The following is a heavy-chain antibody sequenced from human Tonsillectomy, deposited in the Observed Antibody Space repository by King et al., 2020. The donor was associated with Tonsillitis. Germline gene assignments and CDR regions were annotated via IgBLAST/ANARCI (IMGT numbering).Heavy chain of an antibody. J-gene: IGHJ4*02. CDR1: GGSITSNY. CDR2: MFYSGST. V-gene: IGHV4-59*01. D-gene: IGHD4-23*01. CDR3: AREGHGGNPHLDY. Sequence: QLQESGPRLVRPSETLSLTCTVSGGSITSNYWNWIRPPPGKGLEWIGYMFYSGSTNYNPSLKSRVTISVDTSKNQFSLKLRSVTAADTAVYYCAREGHGGNPHLDYWGQGTLVTVSS.